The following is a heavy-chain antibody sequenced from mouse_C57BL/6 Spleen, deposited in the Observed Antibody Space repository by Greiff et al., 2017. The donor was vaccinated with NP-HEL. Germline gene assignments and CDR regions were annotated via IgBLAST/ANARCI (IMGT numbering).Heavy chain of an antibody. D-gene: IGHD2-1*01. CDR2: IYPGDGDT. CDR1: GYAFSSYW. CDR3: ARREVTLYYFDY. Sequence: QVQLKESGAELVKPGASVKISCKASGYAFSSYWMNWVKQRPGKGLEWIGQIYPGDGDTNYNGKFKGKATLTADKSSSTAYMQLSSLTSEDSAVYFYARREVTLYYFDYWVQGTTLTVSS. V-gene: IGHV1-80*01. J-gene: IGHJ2*01.